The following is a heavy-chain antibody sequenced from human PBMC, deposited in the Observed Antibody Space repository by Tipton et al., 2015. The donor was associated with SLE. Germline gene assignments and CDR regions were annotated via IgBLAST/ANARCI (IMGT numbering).Heavy chain of an antibody. D-gene: IGHD3-9*01. CDR2: INHSGST. CDR3: ARGGGYDILTGYYDY. J-gene: IGHJ4*02. Sequence: TLSLTCTVSGGSISSYYWSWIRQPPGKGLEWIGEINHSGSTNYNPSLKSRVTISVDTSKNQFSLKLSSVTAADTAVYYCARGGGYDILTGYYDYWGQGTLVTVSS. CDR1: GGSISSYY. V-gene: IGHV4-34*01.